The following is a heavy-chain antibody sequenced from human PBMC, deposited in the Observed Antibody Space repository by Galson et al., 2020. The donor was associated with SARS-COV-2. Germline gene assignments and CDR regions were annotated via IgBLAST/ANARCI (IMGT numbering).Heavy chain of an antibody. D-gene: IGHD2-15*01. J-gene: IGHJ6*02. V-gene: IGHV3-48*01. CDR3: ARDGCSGGDCYSYGMDV. CDR1: GFTFSYYS. Sequence: GESLKISCAASGFTFSYYSMNWVRQAPGKGLEWVSYISSRSRTIYYADSVKGRFTISRDNAKNSLYLQMNSLRGEDTAVYYCARDGCSGGDCYSYGMDVWGQGTTVAVSS. CDR2: ISSRSRTI.